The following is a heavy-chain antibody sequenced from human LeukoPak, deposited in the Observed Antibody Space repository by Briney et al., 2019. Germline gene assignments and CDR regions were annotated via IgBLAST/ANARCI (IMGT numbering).Heavy chain of an antibody. CDR2: IYYSGST. V-gene: IGHV4-39*07. J-gene: IGHJ6*03. Sequence: PSETLSLTCTVSGGSISSSSYYWGWIRQPPGKGLEWIGSIYYSGSTYYNPSLKSRVTISVDTSKNQFSLKLSSVTAADTAVYXXXXXXXVKYQLLYYYYYMDVWGKGTTVTVSS. CDR1: GGSISSSSYY. D-gene: IGHD2-2*01. CDR3: XXXXXVKYQLLYYYYYMDV.